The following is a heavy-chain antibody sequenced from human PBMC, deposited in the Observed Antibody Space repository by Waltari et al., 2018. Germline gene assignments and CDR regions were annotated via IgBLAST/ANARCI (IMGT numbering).Heavy chain of an antibody. D-gene: IGHD3-3*01. CDR2: FEPEDGET. CDR3: ATAAWSGYYRLGYGMDV. J-gene: IGHJ6*02. CDR1: GYTLTELS. Sequence: QVQLVQSGAEVKKPGASVKVSCKVSGYTLTELSMHWVRQAPGKGLEWMGGFEPEDGETIDAQKFQGRVTMTEDTSTDTAYMELSSLRSEDTAVYYCATAAWSGYYRLGYGMDVWGQGTTVTVSS. V-gene: IGHV1-24*01.